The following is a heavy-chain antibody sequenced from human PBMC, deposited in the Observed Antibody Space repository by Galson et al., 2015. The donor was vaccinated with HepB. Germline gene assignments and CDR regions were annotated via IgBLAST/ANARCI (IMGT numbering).Heavy chain of an antibody. CDR1: GYSFTSYW. CDR2: IDPSDSHS. J-gene: IGHJ6*02. Sequence: QSGAEVKKPGESLRISCKVSGYSFTSYWITWVRQMPGKGLEWMGKIDPSDSHSKYSPSFEGHVTISADKSISTAYLQWSSLKPSDSAIYYCATYINAWTDYYQYALDVWGQGTTVTVSS. CDR3: ATYINAWTDYYQYALDV. V-gene: IGHV5-10-1*01. D-gene: IGHD3-16*01.